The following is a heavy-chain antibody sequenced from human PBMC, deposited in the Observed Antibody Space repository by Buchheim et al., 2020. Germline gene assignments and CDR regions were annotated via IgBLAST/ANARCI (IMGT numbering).Heavy chain of an antibody. J-gene: IGHJ4*02. CDR2: ISYDGSNK. CDR3: AKSSKAYYDFWSGPDY. CDR1: GFTFSSYG. V-gene: IGHV3-30*18. Sequence: QVQLVESGEGVVQPGRSLRLSCAASGFTFSSYGMHWVRQAPGKGLEWVAVISYDGSNKYYADSVRGRFTISRDNSKNTLYLQMNSLRAEDTAVYYCAKSSKAYYDFWSGPDYWGQGTL. D-gene: IGHD3-3*01.